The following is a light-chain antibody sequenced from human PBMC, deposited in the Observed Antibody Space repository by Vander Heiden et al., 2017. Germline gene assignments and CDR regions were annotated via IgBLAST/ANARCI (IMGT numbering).Light chain of an antibody. CDR2: GAS. Sequence: ERVMTQSPATLSVSPGVRATLSGSSQSVRLLIYGASTRATGIPVRFSGSGSGTEFTLTISSLQSEDFAVYYCQQYNNWPWTFGQGTKVEIK. V-gene: IGKV3-15*01. J-gene: IGKJ1*01. CDR1: SSQ. CDR3: QQYNNWPWT.